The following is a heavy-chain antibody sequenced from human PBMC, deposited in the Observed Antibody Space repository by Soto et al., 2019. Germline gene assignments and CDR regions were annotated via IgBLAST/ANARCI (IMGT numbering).Heavy chain of an antibody. V-gene: IGHV1-69*13. CDR3: AREPHYHYCSGGSCYSYSFDY. CDR2: IIPIFGTA. Sequence: GASVKVSCKASGGIFTRYDIRWVRQAPGQGLEWMGAIIPIFGTANYAQKFQGRVTITADASTSTAYMELSSLRSDDTAVYYCAREPHYHYCSGGSCYSYSFDYWGQGTLVTVSS. CDR1: GGIFTRYD. J-gene: IGHJ4*02. D-gene: IGHD2-15*01.